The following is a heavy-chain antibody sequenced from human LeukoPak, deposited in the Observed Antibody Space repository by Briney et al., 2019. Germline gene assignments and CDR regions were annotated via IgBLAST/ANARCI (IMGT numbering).Heavy chain of an antibody. J-gene: IGHJ4*02. CDR1: GFTFSNYG. V-gene: IGHV3-30*18. CDR2: ISYHGSNK. Sequence: GRCLRLSCVASGFTFSNYGMSWVRQAPGKGLDWVAVISYHGSNKYYADSVKGRFTISRDKFNNAVFLQIDSLRPDDTAIYYCAKDQRRGISSFDSWGQGVLVAVSS. D-gene: IGHD2/OR15-2a*01. CDR3: AKDQRRGISSFDS.